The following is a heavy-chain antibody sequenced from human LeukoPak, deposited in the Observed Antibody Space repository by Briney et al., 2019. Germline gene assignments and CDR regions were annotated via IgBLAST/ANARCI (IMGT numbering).Heavy chain of an antibody. V-gene: IGHV3-49*04. D-gene: IGHD5-18*01. CDR3: NRRPLQLWLYHGMDV. CDR2: IRSKTYGGTT. Sequence: GRSLRLSCTVSGFTFCDQPMSWVRQAPGKGLEWVGFIRSKTYGGTTEYAASVKRRFISSRDDSTRIAYLQMTRLKTEDTAVYYCNRRPLQLWLYHGMDVWGQGTTVTVS. CDR1: GFTFCDQP. J-gene: IGHJ6*02.